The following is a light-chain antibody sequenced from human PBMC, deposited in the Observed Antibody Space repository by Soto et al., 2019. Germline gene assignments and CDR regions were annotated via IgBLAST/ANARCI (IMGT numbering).Light chain of an antibody. Sequence: EIVMTQSPATLSVSPGERATLSCRASQSVSSNLAWYQQKPGQAPRLLIYGASTRATGIPARFSGSGSGTELPLTISRLQSEDFAVYYCQQYNNWGTFGQGTKVEIK. CDR3: QQYNNWGT. J-gene: IGKJ1*01. CDR1: QSVSSN. CDR2: GAS. V-gene: IGKV3-15*01.